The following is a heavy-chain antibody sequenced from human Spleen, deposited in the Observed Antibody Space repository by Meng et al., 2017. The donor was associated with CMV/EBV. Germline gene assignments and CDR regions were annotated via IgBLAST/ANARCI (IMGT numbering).Heavy chain of an antibody. V-gene: IGHV3-23*01. D-gene: IGHD6-13*01. CDR1: GFTFSNYA. J-gene: IGHJ6*02. Sequence: GESLKISCAASGFTFSNYAMTWVRQAPGKGLEWVSAITSGGGTTYYADSVKGRFTISRDNAKNSLYLQMNSLRVEDTGMYYCARGFYSGSWYGDYYFYGMDVWGRGTMVTVSS. CDR2: ITSGGGTT. CDR3: ARGFYSGSWYGDYYFYGMDV.